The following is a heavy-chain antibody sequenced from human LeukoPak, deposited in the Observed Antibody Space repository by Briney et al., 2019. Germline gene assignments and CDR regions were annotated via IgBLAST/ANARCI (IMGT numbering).Heavy chain of an antibody. CDR2: FDPEDGET. CDR1: GYTLTELS. J-gene: IGHJ3*02. V-gene: IGHV1-24*01. CDR3: ARVDLESDAFDI. Sequence: ASVKVSCKVSGYTLTELSMHWVRQAPGKGLEWMGGFDPEDGETIYAQKLQGRVTMTTDTSTSTAYMELRSLRSDDTAVYYCARVDLESDAFDIWGQGTMVTVSS. D-gene: IGHD3-3*01.